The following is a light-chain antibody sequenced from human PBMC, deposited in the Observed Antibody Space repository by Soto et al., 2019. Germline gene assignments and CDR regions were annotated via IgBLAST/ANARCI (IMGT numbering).Light chain of an antibody. CDR2: GAS. V-gene: IGKV3-20*01. J-gene: IGKJ1*01. Sequence: EIVLTQSPDTLSLSPGERATLFCRASQSVSSNNLVWYQQKVGQAPRLLIYGASSRATGIPDRFSGSGSGTDFTLSISRLETEDFAVYYCQQYGNSLWTSGQGTKVEIK. CDR1: QSVSSNN. CDR3: QQYGNSLWT.